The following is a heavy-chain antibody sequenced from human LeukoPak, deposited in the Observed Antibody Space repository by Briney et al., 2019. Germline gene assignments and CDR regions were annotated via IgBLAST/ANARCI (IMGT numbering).Heavy chain of an antibody. V-gene: IGHV4-30-2*01. D-gene: IGHD3-10*01. CDR3: AREDGPGSYYYYYMDV. Sequence: SETLSLTCTVSGGSISSGDYYWSWIRQPPGKGLEWIGYIYHSGSTYYNPSLKSRVTISVDRSKNQFSLKLSSVTAADTAVYYCAREDGPGSYYYYYMDVWGKGTTVTVSS. CDR1: GGSISSGDYY. CDR2: IYHSGST. J-gene: IGHJ6*03.